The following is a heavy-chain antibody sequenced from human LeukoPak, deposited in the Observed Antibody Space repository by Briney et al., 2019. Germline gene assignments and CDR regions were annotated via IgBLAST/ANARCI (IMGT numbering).Heavy chain of an antibody. CDR3: AKDSGTYYKAFDY. D-gene: IGHD1-26*01. CDR2: INAAGGST. J-gene: IGHJ4*02. CDR1: GFTFSSYA. Sequence: GGSLRLSCAASGFTFSSYAMTWVRQAPGKGLEWVSTINAAGGSTYYADSVKGRLTISRDNSKNTLYLQMNSLRAEDTAVYSCAKDSGTYYKAFDYWGQGTLVTASS. V-gene: IGHV3-23*01.